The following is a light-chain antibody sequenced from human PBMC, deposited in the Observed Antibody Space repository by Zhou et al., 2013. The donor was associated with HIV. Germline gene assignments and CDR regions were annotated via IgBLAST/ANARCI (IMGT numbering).Light chain of an antibody. J-gene: IGKJ2*01. CDR3: QHNDRYFYI. V-gene: IGKV1-5*03. CDR1: QNIDRW. Sequence: DIQMTQSPSTLSASVGDRVTITCRASQNIDRWLAWYQQKPGKAPKLLIYTTSHLESGVPSRFSGSGSGTEFTLTINSLQPDDFATYYCQHNDRYFYIFGQGTKVGIK. CDR2: TTS.